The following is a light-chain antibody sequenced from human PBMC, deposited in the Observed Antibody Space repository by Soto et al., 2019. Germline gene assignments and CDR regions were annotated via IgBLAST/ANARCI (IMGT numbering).Light chain of an antibody. J-gene: IGKJ5*01. Sequence: DIQMTQSPSTLSGSVGDRVTITCRASQTISSWLAWFQQKPGKAPKLVIYKAYTLKSGVQSRFSGSGSGTDFTLTISSLQPEEFATYYCKQSYSTPITVGQGTRLEI. CDR2: KAY. CDR3: KQSYSTPIT. CDR1: QTISSW. V-gene: IGKV1-5*03.